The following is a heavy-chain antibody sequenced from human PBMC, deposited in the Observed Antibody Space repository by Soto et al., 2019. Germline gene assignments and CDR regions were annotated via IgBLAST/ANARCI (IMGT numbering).Heavy chain of an antibody. V-gene: IGHV3-48*04. CDR3: ARGWGCSSGSCYFTS. CDR1: GFNFGSYS. Sequence: DVHLVESGGGLVQPGGSLTLSCAASGFNFGSYSMNWVRQAPGKGLEWVSYISSTSSAIWYADSLKGRFIISRDNAEDSLYLQMHSLRAEDTAVYFCARGWGCSSGSCYFTSWGQGTLVTVSS. J-gene: IGHJ5*02. CDR2: ISSTSSAI. D-gene: IGHD2-15*01.